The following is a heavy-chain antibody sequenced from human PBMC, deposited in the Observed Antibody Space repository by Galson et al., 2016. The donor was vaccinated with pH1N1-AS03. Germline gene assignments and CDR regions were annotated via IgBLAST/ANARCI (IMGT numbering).Heavy chain of an antibody. CDR2: MWFNEGAK. Sequence: SLRLSCAASGFTFTNYGFHWVRQAPGKGLEWVAVMWFNEGAKYYADSVKGRFTISRDTSNNTVYLQMKSLSGNDKALMYCVVLPYTVRSVSVSGMNVWGQGTTVIVSS. J-gene: IGHJ6*02. V-gene: IGHV3-33*01. CDR3: VVLPYTVRSVSVSGMNV. D-gene: IGHD3-10*01. CDR1: GFTFTNYG.